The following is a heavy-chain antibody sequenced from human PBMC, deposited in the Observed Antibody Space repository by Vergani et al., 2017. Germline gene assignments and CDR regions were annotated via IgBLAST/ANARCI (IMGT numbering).Heavy chain of an antibody. CDR3: ARVHIVVVTAPFDY. CDR1: GGSFSGYY. D-gene: IGHD2-21*02. Sequence: QLQLQESGPGLLKPSETLSLTCAVYGGSFSGYYWSWIRQPPGKGLEWIGEINHSGSTNYNPSLKSRVTISVDTSKNQFSLRLSSVTAADTAVYYCARVHIVVVTAPFDYWGQGTLVTVSS. CDR2: INHSGST. J-gene: IGHJ4*02. V-gene: IGHV4-34*01.